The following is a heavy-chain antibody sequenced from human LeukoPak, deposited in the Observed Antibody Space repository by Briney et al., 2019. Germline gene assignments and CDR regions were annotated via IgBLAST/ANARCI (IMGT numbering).Heavy chain of an antibody. Sequence: SETLSLTCAVYGGSFSGYYRSWIRQPPGKGLEWIGEINHSGSTNYNPSLKSRVTISVDTSKNQFSLKLSSVTAADTAVYYCAREGDYDSSGYYDYWGQGTLVTVSS. CDR2: INHSGST. J-gene: IGHJ4*02. CDR3: AREGDYDSSGYYDY. D-gene: IGHD3-22*01. CDR1: GGSFSGYY. V-gene: IGHV4-34*01.